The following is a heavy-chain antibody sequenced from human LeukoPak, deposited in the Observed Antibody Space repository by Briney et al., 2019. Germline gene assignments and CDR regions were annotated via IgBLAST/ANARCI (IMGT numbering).Heavy chain of an antibody. D-gene: IGHD3-10*01. J-gene: IGHJ5*02. CDR2: ISYTGTT. Sequence: PSETLSLTCTVSGDSISSRGSFWGWIRQPPGETLEWIGSISYTGTTYYSPSLKSRVTISLDTFKNQFSLQLSSVTAADTALYYCVRDRGECLFDLWGQGTLVTVS. CDR3: VRDRGECLFDL. CDR1: GDSISSRGSF. V-gene: IGHV4-39*07.